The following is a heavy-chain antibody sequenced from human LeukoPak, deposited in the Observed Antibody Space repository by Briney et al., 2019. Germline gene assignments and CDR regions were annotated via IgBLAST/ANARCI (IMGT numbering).Heavy chain of an antibody. CDR1: GGSISSYY. J-gene: IGHJ4*02. CDR2: IYNSGST. V-gene: IGHV4-4*07. CDR3: ARAIWYGSGTTAFDY. D-gene: IGHD3-10*01. Sequence: SETLSLTCTVSGGSISSYYWSWIRQPAGKGLEWIGHIYNSGSTNYNTNYNPSLTSRVTMSVDTSKNQFSLKLNSVSAADTAVYFCARAIWYGSGTTAFDYWGQGTLVTVSP.